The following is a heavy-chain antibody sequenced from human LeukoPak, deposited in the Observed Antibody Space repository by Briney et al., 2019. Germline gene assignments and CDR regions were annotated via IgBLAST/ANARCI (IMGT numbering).Heavy chain of an antibody. D-gene: IGHD5-18*01. J-gene: IGHJ4*02. V-gene: IGHV4-61*01. Sequence: SETLSLTCTVSGASVSSARSHWMWIRQPPGKGLEYIGNIHHSGSTDYKPSLRSRVTISVDTSNNHFSLTLRSVTAADTAVYYCARVSLGYRYGNFDSWGQGTLVTVSS. CDR2: IHHSGST. CDR1: GASVSSARSH. CDR3: ARVSLGYRYGNFDS.